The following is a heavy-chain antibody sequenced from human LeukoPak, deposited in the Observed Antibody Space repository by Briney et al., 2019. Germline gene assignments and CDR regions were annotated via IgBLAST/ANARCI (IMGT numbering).Heavy chain of an antibody. D-gene: IGHD6-19*01. V-gene: IGHV3-48*01. J-gene: IGHJ4*02. CDR3: ARDNRPSMFSSWYLAVAGDFDY. CDR2: ISSSSSTI. Sequence: AGGSLRLSCAASGFTFSSYSMNWVRQAPGKGLEWVSYISSSSSTIYYADSVKGRFTISRDNAKNSLYLQMNSLRAEDTAVYYCARDNRPSMFSSWYLAVAGDFDYWGQGTLVTVSS. CDR1: GFTFSSYS.